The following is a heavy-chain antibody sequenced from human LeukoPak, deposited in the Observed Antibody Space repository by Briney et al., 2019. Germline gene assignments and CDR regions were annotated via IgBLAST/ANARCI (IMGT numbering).Heavy chain of an antibody. CDR1: GGSISSGSYY. D-gene: IGHD3-9*01. V-gene: IGHV4-61*02. Sequence: PSQTLSLTCTVSGGSISSGSYYWSWIRQPAGKGLEWIGRIYTSGSTNYNPSLKSRVTISVDTSKNQFSLKLSSVTAADTAVYYCARDQALRYFDWLPYHYYYYMDVWGKGTTVTVPS. CDR2: IYTSGST. CDR3: ARDQALRYFDWLPYHYYYYMDV. J-gene: IGHJ6*03.